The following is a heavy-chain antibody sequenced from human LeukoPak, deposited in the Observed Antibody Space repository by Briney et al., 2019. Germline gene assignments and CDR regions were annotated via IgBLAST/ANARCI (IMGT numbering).Heavy chain of an antibody. CDR2: IYTSGST. Sequence: SETLSLTCTVSGGSISSYYWSWIRQPPGKGLEWIGYIYTSGSTNYNPSLKSRVTISVDTSKNQFTLKLSSVTAADTAVYYCARHQYSSSWYDYWGQGTLVTVSS. V-gene: IGHV4-4*09. CDR3: ARHQYSSSWYDY. J-gene: IGHJ4*02. D-gene: IGHD6-13*01. CDR1: GGSISSYY.